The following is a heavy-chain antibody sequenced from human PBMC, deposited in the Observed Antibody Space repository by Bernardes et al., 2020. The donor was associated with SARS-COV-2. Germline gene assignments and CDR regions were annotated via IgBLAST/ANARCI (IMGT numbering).Heavy chain of an antibody. J-gene: IGHJ6*02. D-gene: IGHD3-22*01. V-gene: IGHV1-2*02. CDR3: ALPHTNYARYAMDV. CDR2: INPNSGGT. CDR1: GYTFTGYY. Sequence: ASVKVSCKASGYTFTGYYIHWVRQAPGQGLEWMGWINPNSGGTNYAQKFQGRVTMTRDTSISTAYMELSSLRSDDTAVYYCALPHTNYARYAMDVRDQGTTVTVSS.